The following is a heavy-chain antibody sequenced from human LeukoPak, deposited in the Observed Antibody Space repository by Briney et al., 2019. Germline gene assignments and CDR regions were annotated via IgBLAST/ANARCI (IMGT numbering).Heavy chain of an antibody. V-gene: IGHV3-74*01. J-gene: IGHJ4*02. CDR3: ARDPPDY. CDR1: GFTFSSYW. Sequence: PGGSLRLSCAASGFTFSSYWMHWGRQAPGKGLVWVSGINSDGSSTRYADSVKGRFTISRDNAKNTLYLQMNSLRAEDTAVYYCARDPPDYWGQGTLVTVSS. CDR2: INSDGSST.